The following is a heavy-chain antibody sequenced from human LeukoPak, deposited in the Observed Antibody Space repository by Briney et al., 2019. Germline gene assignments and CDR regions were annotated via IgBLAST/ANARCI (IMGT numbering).Heavy chain of an antibody. D-gene: IGHD5-24*01. J-gene: IGHJ5*02. Sequence: GGSLRLSCAASGFTSSTYWKSWVRQAPGKGLEWVASIKQDGSETYYVDSVKGRFTLSRDNAKNSLYLQMNSLRAEDTAVYYCARASDPWLQLTWGQGTLVTVSS. CDR2: IKQDGSET. V-gene: IGHV3-7*03. CDR1: GFTSSTYW. CDR3: ARASDPWLQLT.